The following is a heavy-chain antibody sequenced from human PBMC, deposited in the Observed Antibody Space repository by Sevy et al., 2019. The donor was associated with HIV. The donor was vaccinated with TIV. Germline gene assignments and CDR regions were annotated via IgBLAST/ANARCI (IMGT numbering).Heavy chain of an antibody. D-gene: IGHD3-22*01. J-gene: IGHJ3*02. V-gene: IGHV3-21*01. CDR3: ARDRNYYDSSGYYSVGAFDI. CDR1: GFTFSSYS. Sequence: GGSLRLSCAASGFTFSSYSMNWVRQAPGKGLKWVSSISSSSSYIYYADSVKGRFTISRDNAKNSLYLQMNSLRAEDTAVYYCARDRNYYDSSGYYSVGAFDIWGQGTMVTVSS. CDR2: ISSSSSYI.